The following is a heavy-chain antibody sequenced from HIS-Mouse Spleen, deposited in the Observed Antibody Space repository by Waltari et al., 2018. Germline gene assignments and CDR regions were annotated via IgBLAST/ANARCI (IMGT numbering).Heavy chain of an antibody. CDR3: ARDHRQQDAFDI. J-gene: IGHJ3*02. D-gene: IGHD6-13*01. CDR1: GYTFTGYY. V-gene: IGHV1-2*02. CDR2: INPKTGGK. Sequence: QVQLVQSGAEVKKPGASVKVSCKASGYTFTGYYMHWVRQAPGHGLEWMGWINPKTGGKNCAQKFQGRVTMTRDTSISTAYMELSRLRSDDTAVYYCARDHRQQDAFDIWGQGTMVTVSS.